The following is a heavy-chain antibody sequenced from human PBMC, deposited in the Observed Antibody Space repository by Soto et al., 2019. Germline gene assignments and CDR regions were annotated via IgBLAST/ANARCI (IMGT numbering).Heavy chain of an antibody. Sequence: GGSLRLSCAASGFTFSNYAMSWVRRAPGKGLEWVSAIFVSFGKLYYADSVKGRFTISRDISKNPLFLQMNSLRAEDTAVYYCAKDPYNWGYYFDYWGQGALVTVSS. CDR1: GFTFSNYA. CDR3: AKDPYNWGYYFDY. CDR2: IFVSFGKL. D-gene: IGHD3-16*01. V-gene: IGHV3-23*01. J-gene: IGHJ4*02.